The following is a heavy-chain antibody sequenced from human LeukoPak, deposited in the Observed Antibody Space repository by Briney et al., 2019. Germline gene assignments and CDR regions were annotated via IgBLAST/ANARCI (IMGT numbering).Heavy chain of an antibody. J-gene: IGHJ4*02. V-gene: IGHV4-39*07. D-gene: IGHD5-24*01. CDR3: ARESRDGYSRYFDY. CDR2: IYYSGST. Sequence: PSETLSLTSTVSGGSISSSSYYWGWIRQPPGKGLEWIGSIYYSGSTYYNPSLKSRVTISVDTSKNQFSLKLSSVTAADTAVYYCARESRDGYSRYFDYWGQGTLVTVSS. CDR1: GGSISSSSYY.